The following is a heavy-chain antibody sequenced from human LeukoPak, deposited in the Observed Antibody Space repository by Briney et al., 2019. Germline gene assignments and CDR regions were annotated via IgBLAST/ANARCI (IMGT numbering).Heavy chain of an antibody. J-gene: IGHJ4*02. D-gene: IGHD2-21*01. Sequence: ASVKVSCKAPGYTFTSYGISWVRQAPGHRLEGMGWISAYNGNTNYAQKLQGRVTMTTDTSTSTAYMELRSLRSDDTAVYYCARFAIGYVDYWGQGALVTVSS. CDR1: GYTFTSYG. CDR2: ISAYNGNT. CDR3: ARFAIGYVDY. V-gene: IGHV1-18*01.